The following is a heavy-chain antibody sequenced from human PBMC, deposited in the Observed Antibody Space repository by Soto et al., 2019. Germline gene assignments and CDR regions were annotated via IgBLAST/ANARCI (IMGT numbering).Heavy chain of an antibody. Sequence: LRLSCSGFGFNFSDYYMNWIRQSPVKGLEWVSSILSLESHKYYAASVMGRFSVSRDNAKRSLFLQMNNLRAEDTGIYFCATGLKDTSNRPSFDSWGPGTPVTVSS. D-gene: IGHD2-8*01. CDR1: GFNFSDYY. J-gene: IGHJ4*02. CDR2: ILSLESHK. CDR3: ATGLKDTSNRPSFDS. V-gene: IGHV3-11*01.